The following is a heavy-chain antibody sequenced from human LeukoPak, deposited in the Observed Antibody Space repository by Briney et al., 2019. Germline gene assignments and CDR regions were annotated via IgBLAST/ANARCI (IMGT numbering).Heavy chain of an antibody. Sequence: ASVKVSCKASGYTFTSYAMNWVRQAPGQGLEWMGWINTNTGNPTYAQGFTGRFVFSLDTSVSTAYLQISSLKAEDTAVYYRAREARSFDWSALNNWFDPWGQGTLVTVSS. J-gene: IGHJ5*02. CDR2: INTNTGNP. CDR1: GYTFTSYA. V-gene: IGHV7-4-1*02. CDR3: AREARSFDWSALNNWFDP. D-gene: IGHD3-9*01.